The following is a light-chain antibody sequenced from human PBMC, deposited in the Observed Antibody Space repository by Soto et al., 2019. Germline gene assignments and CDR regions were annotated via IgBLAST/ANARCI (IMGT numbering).Light chain of an antibody. V-gene: IGLV2-14*01. Sequence: QSALAQPASVSGSPGQSITISCTGTSSDVGGYDFVSWYQHHPGKAPKLLIYDVNNRPSGLSDRFSGSKSGNTASLTTSGLQTEDEADYYCSSYTSSHTRVFGTGTKVTVL. CDR2: DVN. J-gene: IGLJ1*01. CDR1: SSDVGGYDF. CDR3: SSYTSSHTRV.